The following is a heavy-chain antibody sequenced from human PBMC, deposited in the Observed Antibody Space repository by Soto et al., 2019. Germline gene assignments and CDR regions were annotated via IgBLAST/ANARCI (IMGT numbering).Heavy chain of an antibody. D-gene: IGHD3-9*01. CDR2: IRGSGCST. CDR3: AKDGNPIPYLTGYYRLGWFDP. Sequence: PGGSLRLSCAASGFTFSSYAMSWVRQAPGKGLEWVSAIRGSGCSTYYEDSVKGRFTISRDNSKNTLYLQMNSLRAEDTAVYYCAKDGNPIPYLTGYYRLGWFDPWGQGTLVTVSS. V-gene: IGHV3-23*01. J-gene: IGHJ5*02. CDR1: GFTFSSYA.